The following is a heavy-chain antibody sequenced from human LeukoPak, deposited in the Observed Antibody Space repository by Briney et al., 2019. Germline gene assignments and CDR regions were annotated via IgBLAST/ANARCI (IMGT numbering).Heavy chain of an antibody. CDR2: VHISETT. CDR3: ARGYRILEIRFFEWLLDY. V-gene: IGHV4-4*07. J-gene: IGHJ4*02. CDR1: GGSISGYF. D-gene: IGHD3-3*01. Sequence: SDTLSLTCTVSGGSISGYFWHWIRQPAGKGLEWIGRVHISETTIYNPSLKSRVTMSVDTSNNHFSLNLSSVTAADTAVYYCARGYRILEIRFFEWLLDYWGQGYLVTVSS.